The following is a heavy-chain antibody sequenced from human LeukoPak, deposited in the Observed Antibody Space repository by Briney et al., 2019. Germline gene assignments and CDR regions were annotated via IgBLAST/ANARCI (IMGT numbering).Heavy chain of an antibody. D-gene: IGHD3-9*01. CDR3: ARYGVWILTGSWGAGFDY. CDR2: IYYSGST. J-gene: IGHJ4*02. V-gene: IGHV4-39*07. Sequence: PSETLSLTCTVSGGSISSSSYYWGWIRQPPGKGLEWIGSIYYSGSTYYNPSLKSRVTISVDTSKNQFSLKLSSVTAADTAVYYCARYGVWILTGSWGAGFDYWGQGTLVTVSS. CDR1: GGSISSSSYY.